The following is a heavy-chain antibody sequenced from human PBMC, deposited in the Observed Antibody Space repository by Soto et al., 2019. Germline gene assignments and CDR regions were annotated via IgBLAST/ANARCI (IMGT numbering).Heavy chain of an antibody. CDR1: GFTFSDSA. J-gene: IGHJ4*02. CDR3: TSRRDWTAVDPLDY. Sequence: EVQLVESGGGLVQPGGSLNLSCAASGFTFSDSAMHWVRQASGKGLEWVGRIRNKTNNYATAYTASVKGRFTISRDDSKNTVYLQMNSLKIDDTAVYYCTSRRDWTAVDPLDYWGQGTLVTVSS. CDR2: IRNKTNNYAT. V-gene: IGHV3-73*02. D-gene: IGHD5-18*01.